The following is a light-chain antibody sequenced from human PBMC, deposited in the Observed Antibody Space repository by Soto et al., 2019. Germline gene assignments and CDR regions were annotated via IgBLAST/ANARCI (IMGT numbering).Light chain of an antibody. Sequence: DIVLTQTPLSSPVTLGQPASISCTSSQSLVHTDGKTYLSWLQQRPVQPPRLLIYKISDRLSGVPDRFTGSGAVTDFTLKISRVEAEDVGTYYCMQATRFPFTFGGGTKVDIK. CDR1: QSLVHTDGKTY. J-gene: IGKJ4*01. CDR3: MQATRFPFT. V-gene: IGKV2-24*01. CDR2: KIS.